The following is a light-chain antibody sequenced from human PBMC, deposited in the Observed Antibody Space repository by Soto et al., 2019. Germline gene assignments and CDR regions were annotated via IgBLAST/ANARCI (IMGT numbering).Light chain of an antibody. J-gene: IGKJ3*01. CDR3: QKCDAAPFT. CDR2: SAS. Sequence: DFQMTQSPSSLSASVGDRVTITCRASQAIRNNLAWYQQKPGKLPHLLIYSASTLQSVVPSRFSGSGSGTDFILTISSLQPEDVGTYYGQKCDAAPFTFGPGTTVDIK. V-gene: IGKV1-27*01. CDR1: QAIRNN.